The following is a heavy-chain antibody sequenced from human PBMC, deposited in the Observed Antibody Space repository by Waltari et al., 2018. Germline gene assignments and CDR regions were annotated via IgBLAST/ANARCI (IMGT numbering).Heavy chain of an antibody. Sequence: EVQLVESGGGLVQPGGPLRLSREASGFSSDWMDWVRQAPGKGLQWLANINQDGGEKYYLDSVKGRFTISRDNAKKLVYLEMNSLRAEDTAIYYCSKRLEIWGRGTMVAVSS. CDR2: INQDGGEK. CDR3: SKRLEI. V-gene: IGHV3-7*01. J-gene: IGHJ3*02. CDR1: GFSSDW.